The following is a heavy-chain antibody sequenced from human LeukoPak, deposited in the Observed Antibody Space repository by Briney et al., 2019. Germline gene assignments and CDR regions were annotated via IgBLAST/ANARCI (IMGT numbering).Heavy chain of an antibody. CDR2: ISGSGGST. CDR1: GFTFSNYA. CDR3: AKNRADSASITMIVVDAFDI. Sequence: GGSLRLSCAASGFTFSNYAMNWVRQAPGKGLEWVSAISGSGGSTYYADSVKGRFTISRDNSKNTLYLQMNSLRAEDTAVYYCAKNRADSASITMIVVDAFDIWGQGTMVTVSS. D-gene: IGHD3-22*01. J-gene: IGHJ3*02. V-gene: IGHV3-23*01.